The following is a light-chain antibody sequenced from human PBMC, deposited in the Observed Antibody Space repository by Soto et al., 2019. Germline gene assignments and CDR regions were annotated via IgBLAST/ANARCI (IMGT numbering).Light chain of an antibody. CDR2: GAS. CDR3: QQSHSFPPT. Sequence: DIQMTQSPSSVSASIEDRVTITCRASQNIRFWLAWYQQQPGKAPKALIRGASSLQPGVPSRFSGSGSGTDFTLTIISLQPEDFATYYCQQSHSFPPTFGGGTKVEI. CDR1: QNIRFW. J-gene: IGKJ4*01. V-gene: IGKV1D-12*01.